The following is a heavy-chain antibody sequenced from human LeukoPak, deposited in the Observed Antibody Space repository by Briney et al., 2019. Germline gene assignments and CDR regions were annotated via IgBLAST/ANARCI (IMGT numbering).Heavy chain of an antibody. CDR2: ISSNGGST. CDR1: GFTFSSYA. CDR3: VKVGYCSSTCCYPEYFQH. D-gene: IGHD2-2*01. V-gene: IGHV3-64D*06. J-gene: IGHJ1*01. Sequence: GGSLRLSCSASGFTFSSYAMHWVRQAPGKGLEYVSAISSNGGSTYYADSVKGRFTISRDNSKNTLYLQMSSLRAEDTAVYYCVKVGYCSSTCCYPEYFQHWGQGTLVTVSS.